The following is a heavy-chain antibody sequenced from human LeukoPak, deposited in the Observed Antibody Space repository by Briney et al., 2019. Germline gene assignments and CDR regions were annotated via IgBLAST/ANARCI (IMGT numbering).Heavy chain of an antibody. V-gene: IGHV1-58*01. CDR1: GFTFTSSA. D-gene: IGHD1-26*01. J-gene: IGHJ3*02. CDR2: IVVGSGNT. Sequence: ASVNVSCKASGFTFTSSAVQWVRQARGQRLEWIGWIVVGSGNTNYAQKFQERVTITRDMSTSTAYMELSSLRSEDTAVYYCAARNLMYSGSYYDDAFDIWGQGTMVTVSS. CDR3: AARNLMYSGSYYDDAFDI.